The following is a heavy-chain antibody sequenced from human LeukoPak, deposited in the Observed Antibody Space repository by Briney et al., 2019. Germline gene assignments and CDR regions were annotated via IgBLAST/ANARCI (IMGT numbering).Heavy chain of an antibody. CDR2: IYYSGSA. D-gene: IGHD6-13*01. V-gene: IGHV4-61*01. Sequence: SETLSLTCTVSGGSVSSDSYYWSWIRQPPGKGLECIGYIYYSGSANYNPSLRSRVTTSVDTSKSQFSLKLSSVTTADTAVYYCARVSSSWPYYFDYWGQGTLVTVSS. J-gene: IGHJ4*02. CDR1: GGSVSSDSYY. CDR3: ARVSSSWPYYFDY.